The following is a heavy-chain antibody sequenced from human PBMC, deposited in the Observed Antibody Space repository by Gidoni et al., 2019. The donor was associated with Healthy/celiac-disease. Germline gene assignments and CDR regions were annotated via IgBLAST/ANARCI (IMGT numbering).Heavy chain of an antibody. CDR1: GGSISSYY. V-gene: IGHV4-4*07. Sequence: QVQLQESGPGLVKPSETLSLTCTVSGGSISSYYWRWIRQPAGKGLEWIGRIYTSGSTNYNPSLKSRATMSVDTSKNQFSLKLSSVTAADTAVYYCARSAQQGYYYYGMDVWGQGTTVTVSS. CDR2: IYTSGST. J-gene: IGHJ6*02. CDR3: ARSAQQGYYYYGMDV.